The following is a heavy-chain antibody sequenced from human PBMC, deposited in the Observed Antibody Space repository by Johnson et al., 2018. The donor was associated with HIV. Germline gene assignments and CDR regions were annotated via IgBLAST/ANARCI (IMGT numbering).Heavy chain of an antibody. CDR3: ARDSPQLVGDAFDI. Sequence: QVQLVESGGGVVQPGRSLRLSCAASGFPFSTYSMHWVRQAPGKGLEWVTVISHDGSNKYYAASVKGRFTISRDNSKNTLYLQMNSLRAEDTAVYYCARDSPQLVGDAFDIWGQGTMVTVSS. CDR1: GFPFSTYS. CDR2: ISHDGSNK. V-gene: IGHV3-30-3*01. J-gene: IGHJ3*02. D-gene: IGHD6-13*01.